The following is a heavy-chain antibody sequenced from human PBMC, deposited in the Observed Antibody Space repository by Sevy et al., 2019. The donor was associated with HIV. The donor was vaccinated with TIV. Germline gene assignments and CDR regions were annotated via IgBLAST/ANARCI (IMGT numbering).Heavy chain of an antibody. Sequence: GGSLRLSCAASGFSVRDNSMSWVRQAPGQGLEWVSVISAAIRTYYVESVQGRFSLSRDISGNMVYLQMNSLRLEDTAHYHCTRDHWDHGSGSVYFGSWGQGTLVTVSS. J-gene: IGHJ4*02. V-gene: IGHV3-53*01. CDR2: ISAAIRT. CDR3: TRDHWDHGSGSVYFGS. D-gene: IGHD3-10*01. CDR1: GFSVRDNS.